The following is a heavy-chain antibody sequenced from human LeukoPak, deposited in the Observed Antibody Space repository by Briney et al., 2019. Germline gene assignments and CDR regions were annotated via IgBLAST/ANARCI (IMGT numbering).Heavy chain of an antibody. CDR1: GFTFSKYW. CDR3: ARDRGYSNFDY. D-gene: IGHD4-11*01. J-gene: IGHJ4*02. V-gene: IGHV3-7*01. Sequence: GGSLRLSYAASGFTFSKYWMSWVRQAPGKGLEWVANMKEDGGEINYGDSVRGRFTISRDNAQDFLVLQMDSLRVEDTAVYYCARDRGYSNFDYWGQGTLVTVSS. CDR2: MKEDGGEI.